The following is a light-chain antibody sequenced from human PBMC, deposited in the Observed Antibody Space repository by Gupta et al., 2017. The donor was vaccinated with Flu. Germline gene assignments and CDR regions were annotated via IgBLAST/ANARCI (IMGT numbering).Light chain of an antibody. CDR2: WAS. J-gene: IGKJ4*01. V-gene: IGKV4-1*01. Sequence: SLGERATSNCKSSQSVLHSSNNKNYLAWFRQKPGQPPKVLIYWASTRESGVPDRFSGSGSGTDFTLTISSLQAEDVAVYYCQQYYSTPPTFGGGTKVEIK. CDR1: QSVLHSSNNKNY. CDR3: QQYYSTPPT.